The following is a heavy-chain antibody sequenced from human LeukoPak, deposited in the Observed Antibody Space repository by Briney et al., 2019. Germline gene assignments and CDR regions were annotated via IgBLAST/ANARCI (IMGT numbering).Heavy chain of an antibody. D-gene: IGHD3-10*01. V-gene: IGHV1-69*02. Sequence: GASVKVSCKASGGTFSSYTINWVRQAPGQGLEWMGRIIPILGIPNYAQKFQGRVTITADKSTSTAYMELSSLRSEDTGVYYCARGAADGYYYGSGSYYTYWGQGTLVTVSS. CDR1: GGTFSSYT. CDR3: ARGAADGYYYGSGSYYTY. CDR2: IIPILGIP. J-gene: IGHJ4*02.